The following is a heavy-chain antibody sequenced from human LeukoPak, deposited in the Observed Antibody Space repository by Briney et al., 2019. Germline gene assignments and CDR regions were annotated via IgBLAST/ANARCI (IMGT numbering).Heavy chain of an antibody. Sequence: SQTLSLTCTVSGGSISSGGYYWSWIRQPPGKGLEWIGYIYYSGSTYYNPSLKSRVTISVDTSKNQFSLKLSSVTAADTAVYYCATIKRGDIYGYFDFWGQGILVTVSS. V-gene: IGHV4-31*03. CDR1: GGSISSGGYY. J-gene: IGHJ4*02. D-gene: IGHD5-18*01. CDR3: ATIKRGDIYGYFDF. CDR2: IYYSGST.